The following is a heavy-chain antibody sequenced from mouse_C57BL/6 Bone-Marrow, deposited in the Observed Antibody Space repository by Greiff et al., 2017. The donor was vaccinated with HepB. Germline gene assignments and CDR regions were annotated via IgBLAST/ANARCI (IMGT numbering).Heavy chain of an antibody. V-gene: IGHV2-2*01. D-gene: IGHD1-1*01. CDR3: ARGGSSPYWYFDV. CDR1: GFSLTSYG. J-gene: IGHJ1*03. CDR2: IWSGGST. Sequence: QVQLQQSGPGLVQPSQSLSITCTVSGFSLTSYGVHWVRQSPGKGLEWLGVIWSGGSTDYNAAFISRLSISKDNSKSQVFFKMNSLQADDTAIYYCARGGSSPYWYFDVWGTGTTVTVSS.